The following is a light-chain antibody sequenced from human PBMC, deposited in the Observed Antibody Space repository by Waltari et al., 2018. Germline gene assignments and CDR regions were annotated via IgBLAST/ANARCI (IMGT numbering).Light chain of an antibody. J-gene: IGLJ1*01. V-gene: IGLV1-36*01. CDR2: YDD. CDR1: SSNIGNNA. CDR3: AAWDDSLSGPRYV. Sequence: QSVLTQPPSVSEAPRQRVTISGSGSSSNIGNNAVNWYQQLPGKAPKLLIYYDDLLPSGVSDRFSGSKSGTSASLAISGLQSEDEADYYCAAWDDSLSGPRYVFGTGTKVTVL.